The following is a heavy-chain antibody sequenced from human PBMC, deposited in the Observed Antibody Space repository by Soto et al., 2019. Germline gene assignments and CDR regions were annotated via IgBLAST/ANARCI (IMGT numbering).Heavy chain of an antibody. D-gene: IGHD3-22*01. V-gene: IGHV3-11*01. CDR3: ARDTAFISSGLFNP. J-gene: IGHJ5*02. Sequence: VQLVESGGALVQPGGSLQLSCVASGFIFSRYWMSWIRQAPGKGLEWISHISDSATTMYYADSVKGRFTISRDNARKSLFLHMNSLRAEDTAVYYCARDTAFISSGLFNPWGQGTRVTVSS. CDR2: ISDSATTM. CDR1: GFIFSRYW.